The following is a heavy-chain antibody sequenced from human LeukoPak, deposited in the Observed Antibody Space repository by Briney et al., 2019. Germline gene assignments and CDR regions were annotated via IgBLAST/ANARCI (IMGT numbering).Heavy chain of an antibody. D-gene: IGHD3-16*01. CDR2: IKKGGSEI. Sequence: GGSLRLSCTVSGLTFRKYGMSWVRQAPGKGREWVADIKKGGSEINYGDSVKGRFTLHRDNPKNTLYAQMNSLSAEDTALYFFAREEKWLILGGSGEGLDHWGQGTLVTVSS. V-gene: IGHV3-7*01. J-gene: IGHJ4*02. CDR3: AREEKWLILGGSGEGLDH. CDR1: GLTFRKYG.